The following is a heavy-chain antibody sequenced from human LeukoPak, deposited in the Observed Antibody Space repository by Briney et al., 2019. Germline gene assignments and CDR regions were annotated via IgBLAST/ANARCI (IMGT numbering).Heavy chain of an antibody. V-gene: IGHV3-7*03. D-gene: IGHD6-13*01. Sequence: GGSLRLSCAASGFTFSRSWMSWVRQAPGKGLEWVANIKEDGSAQFYLDPVTGRFIISRDNSKNTLYLQMNSLRAEDTAVYYCAKDRGSSWYNWFDPWGQGTLVTVSS. CDR1: GFTFSRSW. CDR3: AKDRGSSWYNWFDP. J-gene: IGHJ5*02. CDR2: IKEDGSAQ.